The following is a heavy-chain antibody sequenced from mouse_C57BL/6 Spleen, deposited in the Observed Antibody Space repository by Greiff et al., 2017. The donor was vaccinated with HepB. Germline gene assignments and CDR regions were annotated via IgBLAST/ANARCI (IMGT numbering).Heavy chain of an antibody. CDR2: IDPSDSYT. V-gene: IGHV1-69*01. CDR3: ARKDYGNYDYYAMDY. D-gene: IGHD2-1*01. J-gene: IGHJ4*01. CDR1: GYTFTSYW. Sequence: QVQLQQPGAELVMPGASVKLSCKASGYTFTSYWMHWVKQRPGQGLEWIGEIDPSDSYTNYNQKFKGKSTLTVDKSSSTAYMQLSSLTSEDSAVYYCARKDYGNYDYYAMDYWGQGTSVTVSS.